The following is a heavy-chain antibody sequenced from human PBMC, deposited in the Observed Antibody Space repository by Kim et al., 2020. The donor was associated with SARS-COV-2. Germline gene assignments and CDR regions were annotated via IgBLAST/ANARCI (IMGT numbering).Heavy chain of an antibody. CDR1: GGTFSSYA. CDR2: IIPIFGTA. V-gene: IGHV1-69*13. D-gene: IGHD6-19*01. Sequence: SVKVSCKASGGTFSSYAISWVRQAPGQGLEWMGGIIPIFGTANYAQKFQGRVTITADESTSTAYMELSSLRSEDTAVYYCARSQGGYSSGWSLLRKQNWFDPWGQGTLVTVSS. J-gene: IGHJ5*02. CDR3: ARSQGGYSSGWSLLRKQNWFDP.